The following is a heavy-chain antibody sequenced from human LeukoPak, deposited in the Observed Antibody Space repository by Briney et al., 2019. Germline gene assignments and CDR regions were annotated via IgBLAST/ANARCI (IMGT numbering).Heavy chain of an antibody. J-gene: IGHJ5*01. V-gene: IGHV3-64*01. D-gene: IGHD6-19*01. CDR1: GFTFSSYA. CDR2: ISYDGTGT. Sequence: GGSLRLSCAASGFTFSSYAIHWVRRAPGKGLEYVSGISYDGTGTYYANSVKGRFTISRDNSRNTLYLQMGSLRAEDMAVYYCARVGASGWFAYWGQGTLVTVSS. CDR3: ARVGASGWFAY.